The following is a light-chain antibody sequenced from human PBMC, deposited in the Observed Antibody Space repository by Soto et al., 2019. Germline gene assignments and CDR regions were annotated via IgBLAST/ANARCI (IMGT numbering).Light chain of an antibody. CDR2: NFL. Sequence: QSALTQPASVSGSPGQSITISCTGTSSDVGGYNYVSWYQQHPGKAPKLIIYNFLNRPSGVSNRFSGSKSGNTASLTISGLQADDEADYYCSSYTSRSTVVFGGGTQLTVL. J-gene: IGLJ7*01. V-gene: IGLV2-14*03. CDR1: SSDVGGYNY. CDR3: SSYTSRSTVV.